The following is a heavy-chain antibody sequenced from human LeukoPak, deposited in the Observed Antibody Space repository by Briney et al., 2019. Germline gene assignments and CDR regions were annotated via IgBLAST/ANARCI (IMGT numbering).Heavy chain of an antibody. CDR3: ARERYCSGGSCYSDYYYGMDV. CDR1: GFTFSSYG. Sequence: GGSLRLSCAASGFTFSSYGMHWVRQAPGKGLEGVAVIWYDGSNKDYADSVKGRFTISRDNSKNTLYLQMNSLRAEDTAVYYCARERYCSGGSCYSDYYYGMDVWGQGTTVTVSS. V-gene: IGHV3-33*01. CDR2: IWYDGSNK. D-gene: IGHD2-15*01. J-gene: IGHJ6*02.